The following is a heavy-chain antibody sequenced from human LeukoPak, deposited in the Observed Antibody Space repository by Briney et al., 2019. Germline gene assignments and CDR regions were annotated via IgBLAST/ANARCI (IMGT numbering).Heavy chain of an antibody. V-gene: IGHV4-39*07. Sequence: SETLSLTCTVSGGSISSSSYYWGWIRQPPGEGLEWIGSIYYSGNTYYNPSLKSRVTMSVDTSKNQFSLKLSSVTAADTAVYYCARDKRVAVAGTYIYYYYMDVWGNGTTVTISS. CDR2: IYYSGNT. J-gene: IGHJ6*03. CDR3: ARDKRVAVAGTYIYYYYMDV. CDR1: GGSISSSSYY. D-gene: IGHD6-19*01.